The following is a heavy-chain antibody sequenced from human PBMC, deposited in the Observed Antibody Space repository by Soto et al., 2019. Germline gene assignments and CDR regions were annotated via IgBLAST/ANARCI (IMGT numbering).Heavy chain of an antibody. Sequence: EVQLVASGGGLVQPGGSLRLSCTASGFMFGSYWMTWVRHVPGKGLQWVANIKRDGSEKYYVDFVKGRFTISRDNADNSVFLDMNKLRVDDTATYYCARVRATDYEIDYWGQGARVTVSS. J-gene: IGHJ4*02. CDR2: IKRDGSEK. CDR1: GFMFGSYW. CDR3: ARVRATDYEIDY. V-gene: IGHV3-7*03. D-gene: IGHD4-17*01.